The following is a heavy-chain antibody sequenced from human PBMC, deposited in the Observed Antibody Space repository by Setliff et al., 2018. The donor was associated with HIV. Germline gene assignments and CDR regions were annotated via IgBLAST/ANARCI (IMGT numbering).Heavy chain of an antibody. V-gene: IGHV3-74*01. CDR1: GFTFDRYW. D-gene: IGHD3-10*01. CDR2: INSDGSST. J-gene: IGHJ4*02. CDR3: AKKTAAYTSGSWLHY. Sequence: GGSLRLSCAASGFTFDRYWMHWVRQAPGKGLVWVSRINSDGSSTSYADSVKGRFTISRDNAKKALYLQMNSLRAEDTAVYYCAKKTAAYTSGSWLHYWGQGTLVTVS.